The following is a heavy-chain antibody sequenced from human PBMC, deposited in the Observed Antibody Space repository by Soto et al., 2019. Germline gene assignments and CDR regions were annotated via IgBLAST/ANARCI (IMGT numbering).Heavy chain of an antibody. CDR1: GGSINNYY. CDR3: ARLGRGYIHGSLHDF. D-gene: IGHD5-18*01. CDR2: IYYTGST. J-gene: IGHJ1*01. Sequence: SETLSLTCTVSGGSINNYYWSWIRQPPGKGLEWIAYIYYTGSTNYNPSLKSRVTISVDTSKNQFSLKLSSVTAADTAVYYCARLGRGYIHGSLHDFWGQGTLVTVSS. V-gene: IGHV4-59*01.